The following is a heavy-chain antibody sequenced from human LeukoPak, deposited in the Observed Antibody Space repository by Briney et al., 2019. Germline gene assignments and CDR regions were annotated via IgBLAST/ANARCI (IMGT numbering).Heavy chain of an antibody. CDR3: ARHVVQSGDPAYFDY. Sequence: PSETLSLTCTVSGGSISSSNHYWGWVRQPPGKGLEWIGSMLYSGSTYYVPSLRSRVTISVATSSNHFSLKLSSVTAADTAVYYCARHVVQSGDPAYFDYWGQGTLVTVYS. D-gene: IGHD2-21*01. J-gene: IGHJ4*02. V-gene: IGHV4-39*01. CDR2: MLYSGST. CDR1: GGSISSSNHY.